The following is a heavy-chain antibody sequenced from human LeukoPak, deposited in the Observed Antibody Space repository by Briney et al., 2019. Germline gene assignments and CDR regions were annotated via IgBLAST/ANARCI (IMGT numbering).Heavy chain of an antibody. Sequence: GVSVKVSFKASVFTFTSSAMQWVRQARGRRLEWIGWSVVGSGNTNYAQKFQERVTITRDMSTSTAYMELSSLRSEDTAVYYCAAKGTSSSSWVYYYGMDVWGQGTTVTVSS. D-gene: IGHD6-13*01. CDR3: AAKGTSSSSWVYYYGMDV. J-gene: IGHJ6*02. CDR1: VFTFTSSA. CDR2: SVVGSGNT. V-gene: IGHV1-58*02.